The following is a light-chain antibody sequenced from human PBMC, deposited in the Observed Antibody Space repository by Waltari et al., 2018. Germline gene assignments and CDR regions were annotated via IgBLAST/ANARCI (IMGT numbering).Light chain of an antibody. V-gene: IGLV2-14*03. CDR3: NSYAGSSSWV. CDR1: SSDIGFYNY. CDR2: DVS. J-gene: IGLJ3*02. Sequence: QSALTQPASVSGSPGQSITISGTGTSSDIGFYNYVSWYQQHPGKAPKLMIYDVSERPSGVSNRFSGSKSCNTASLTISGLQAEDEADYYCNSYAGSSSWVFGGGTKLTVL.